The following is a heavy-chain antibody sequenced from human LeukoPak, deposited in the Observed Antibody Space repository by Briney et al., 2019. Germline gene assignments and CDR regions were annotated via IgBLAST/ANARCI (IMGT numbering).Heavy chain of an antibody. V-gene: IGHV1-46*01. D-gene: IGHD3-22*01. Sequence: GASVKVSCKASGYTFTSYYMHWVRQAPGQGLEWMGIINPSGGSTSYAQKVQVRVTMTRYTSTSTVYMELSSMRSEDTAVYYCAREDRYYYDSSGHLGYWGQGTLVTVSS. CDR1: GYTFTSYY. CDR3: AREDRYYYDSSGHLGY. J-gene: IGHJ4*02. CDR2: INPSGGST.